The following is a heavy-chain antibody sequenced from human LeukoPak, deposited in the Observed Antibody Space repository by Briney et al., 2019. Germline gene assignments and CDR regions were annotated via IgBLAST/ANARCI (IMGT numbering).Heavy chain of an antibody. Sequence: SETLSLTCAVYGGSFSDYSRTWIRQAPGEGLEWIGEINHNGGTNHNPSLVSRVIMSVDTSKNQFSLKVSSVTAADTAVYYCARVAYRYSINDWSRTGLGAYATKYYYYMDVWGKGTTVTASS. CDR1: GGSFSDYS. CDR3: ARVAYRYSINDWSRTGLGAYATKYYYYMDV. V-gene: IGHV4-34*01. CDR2: INHNGGT. D-gene: IGHD3-9*01. J-gene: IGHJ6*03.